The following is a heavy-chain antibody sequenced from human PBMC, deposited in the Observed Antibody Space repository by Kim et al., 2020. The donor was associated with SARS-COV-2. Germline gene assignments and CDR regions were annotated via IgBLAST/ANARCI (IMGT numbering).Heavy chain of an antibody. V-gene: IGHV3-23*01. D-gene: IGHD1-26*01. J-gene: IGHJ4*02. CDR3: AKMTAGAEDSGFAY. Sequence: ADSVKGRFTISRDNSKNTLYLQMNSLRAEDTAVYYCAKMTAGAEDSGFAYWGQGTLVTVSS.